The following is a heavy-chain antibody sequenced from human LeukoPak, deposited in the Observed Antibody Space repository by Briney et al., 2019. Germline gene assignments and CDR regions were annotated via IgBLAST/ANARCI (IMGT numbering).Heavy chain of an antibody. V-gene: IGHV1-2*02. Sequence: ASVKVSCKASGYTFTGYFMHWVRLAPGQGLEWMGWINPNSGGTNYAQKFQGRVTMTRDTSISTAYMELSRLGSDDTAVYYCARRGYSSLRGAPYDYWGQGTLVTVSS. D-gene: IGHD6-13*01. J-gene: IGHJ4*02. CDR3: ARRGYSSLRGAPYDY. CDR2: INPNSGGT. CDR1: GYTFTGYF.